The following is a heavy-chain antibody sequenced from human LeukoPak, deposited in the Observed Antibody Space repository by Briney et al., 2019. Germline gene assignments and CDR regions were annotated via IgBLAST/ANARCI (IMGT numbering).Heavy chain of an antibody. CDR3: ARTEVPVVAISDYFIY. CDR1: GFTFSAYW. Sequence: PGGSLRLSCATSGFTFSAYWMTWVRQAPGKGLEGVANISPPGSDTFYMHSVNGPFSISTDHPRTSLYLQITSLSDADTAVYYCARTEVPVVAISDYFIYWGQGAQLTASS. V-gene: IGHV3-7*01. J-gene: IGHJ4*02. CDR2: ISPPGSDT. D-gene: IGHD2-15*01.